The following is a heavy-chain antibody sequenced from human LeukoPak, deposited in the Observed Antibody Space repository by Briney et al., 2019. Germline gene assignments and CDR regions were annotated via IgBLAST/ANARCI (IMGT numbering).Heavy chain of an antibody. CDR2: IYSGGST. V-gene: IGHV3-53*01. Sequence: GGSLRLSCAASGFTVSSNYMSWVRQAPGKGLEWVSVIYSGGSTYYADSVKGRFTISRDNSKNTLYLQMNSLRAEDTAVYYCARSPTVGSWEHGGRNWFDPWGQGTLVTVSS. CDR1: GFTVSSNY. D-gene: IGHD2-15*01. CDR3: ARSPTVGSWEHGGRNWFDP. J-gene: IGHJ5*02.